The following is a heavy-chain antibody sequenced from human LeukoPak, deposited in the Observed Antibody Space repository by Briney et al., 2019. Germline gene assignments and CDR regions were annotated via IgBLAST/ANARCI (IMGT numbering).Heavy chain of an antibody. CDR3: ARDDDYSGSYDV. J-gene: IGHJ6*02. Sequence: ASETLSLTCTVSGGSISSYYWSWIRQPPGKGLEWIGYIYYSGSTNYNPSLKSRVTISVDTSKNQFSLKLSSVTAADTAVYYCARDDDYSGSYDVWGQGTTVTVSS. V-gene: IGHV4-59*01. CDR1: GGSISSYY. CDR2: IYYSGST. D-gene: IGHD1-26*01.